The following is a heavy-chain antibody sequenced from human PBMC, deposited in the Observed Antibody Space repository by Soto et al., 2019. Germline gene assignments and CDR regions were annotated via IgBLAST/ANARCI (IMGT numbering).Heavy chain of an antibody. Sequence: EVQLLESGGGLVQPGGPLRLSCAASGFTFSSYAMSWVRQAPGKGLEWVSVISGSGGSTYYADSVNADSVNGRFTISRDNSKKTLYLQMNSLRAEDTAVYYCAKDSQWLTNWFFDLWGRGTLVTVSS. CDR3: AKDSQWLTNWFFDL. V-gene: IGHV3-23*01. CDR2: ISGSGGST. D-gene: IGHD6-19*01. J-gene: IGHJ2*01. CDR1: GFTFSSYA.